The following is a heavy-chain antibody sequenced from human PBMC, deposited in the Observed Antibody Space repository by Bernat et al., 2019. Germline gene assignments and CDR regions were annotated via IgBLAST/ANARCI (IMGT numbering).Heavy chain of an antibody. V-gene: IGHV3-33*01. CDR1: GFTFSSYG. CDR2: IWYDGSNK. J-gene: IGHJ4*02. CDR3: ARVEATFFG. Sequence: QVQLVESRGGVVQPGRSLRLSCAASGFTFSSYGMHWVRQAPGKGLEWVAVIWYDGSNKYYADSVKGRFTISRDNAKNSLYLQMNSLRAEDTAVYYCARVEATFFGWGQGTLVTVSS. D-gene: IGHD3-16*01.